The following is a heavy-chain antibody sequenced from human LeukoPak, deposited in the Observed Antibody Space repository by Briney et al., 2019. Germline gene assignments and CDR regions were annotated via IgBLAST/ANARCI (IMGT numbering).Heavy chain of an antibody. J-gene: IGHJ5*02. D-gene: IGHD1-14*01. Sequence: GESLKISCKGSGYSFTTYWIAWVRQMPGKGLEWMGVIYPDDSDTRYGPSFQGQVTISADKSVTTAYLQWSSLKASDTAVYYCANKPAGFDPWGQGTLVTVSS. V-gene: IGHV5-51*01. CDR3: ANKPAGFDP. CDR1: GYSFTTYW. CDR2: IYPDDSDT.